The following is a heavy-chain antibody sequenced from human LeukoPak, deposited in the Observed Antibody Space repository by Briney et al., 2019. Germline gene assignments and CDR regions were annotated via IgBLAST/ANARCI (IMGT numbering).Heavy chain of an antibody. CDR3: AKAVIGVVARDWFDP. CDR1: GFTFSNYA. Sequence: GGSLRLSCAASGFTFSNYAMSWVRQAPGKGLEWVSAISGSGGNTYYADSVKGRFTISRDNSKNTLYLQMNSLRAEDTAVYYCAKAVIGVVARDWFDPWGQGTLVTVSS. D-gene: IGHD2-15*01. V-gene: IGHV3-23*01. J-gene: IGHJ5*02. CDR2: ISGSGGNT.